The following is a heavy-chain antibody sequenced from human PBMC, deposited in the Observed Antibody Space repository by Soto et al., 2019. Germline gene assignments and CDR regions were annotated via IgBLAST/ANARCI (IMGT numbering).Heavy chain of an antibody. D-gene: IGHD1-1*01. CDR2: ISGSGGST. Sequence: GGSLRLSCAASGFTFSSYAMSWVRQALGKGLEWVSAISGSGGSTYYADSVKGRFTISRDNSKNTLYLQMNSLRAEDTAVYYCTKAASGPIHTTGTTGWFDPWGQGTLVTVSS. J-gene: IGHJ5*02. CDR3: TKAASGPIHTTGTTGWFDP. CDR1: GFTFSSYA. V-gene: IGHV3-23*01.